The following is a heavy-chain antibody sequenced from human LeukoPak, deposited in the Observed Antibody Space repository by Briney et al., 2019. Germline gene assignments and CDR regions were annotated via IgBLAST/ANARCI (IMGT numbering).Heavy chain of an antibody. CDR1: GYTFTSYG. D-gene: IGHD3-16*01. J-gene: IGHJ6*03. CDR3: ARGLFGNYYYYYIDV. Sequence: GASVKVSCKASGYTFTSYGISWVRQAPGQGLEWMGWISAYNGNTNYAQELQGRVTMTTDTSTSTAYMELRSLRSDDTAVHYCARGLFGNYYYYYIDVWGKGSTVTVSS. CDR2: ISAYNGNT. V-gene: IGHV1-18*01.